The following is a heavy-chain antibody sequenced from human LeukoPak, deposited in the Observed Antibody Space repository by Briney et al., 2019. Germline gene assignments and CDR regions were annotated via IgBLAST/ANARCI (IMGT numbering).Heavy chain of an antibody. V-gene: IGHV3-30*04. CDR1: GFTFSSYA. Sequence: PGRSLRLSCAASGFTFSSYAMHWVRQAPGKGLEWVAVISYDGSNKYYADSVKGRFTISRDNSKNTLYLQMNSLRAEDTAVYYCARGGYYDSSGYLYYFDYWGQGTLVTVSS. CDR2: ISYDGSNK. J-gene: IGHJ4*02. CDR3: ARGGYYDSSGYLYYFDY. D-gene: IGHD3-22*01.